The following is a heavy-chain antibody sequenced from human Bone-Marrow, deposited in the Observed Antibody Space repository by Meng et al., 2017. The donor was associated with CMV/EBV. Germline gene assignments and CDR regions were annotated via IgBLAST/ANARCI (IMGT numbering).Heavy chain of an antibody. J-gene: IGHJ3*02. CDR2: ISSRGNTI. V-gene: IGHV3-48*03. CDR3: ARVTWFGELTPDAFDI. Sequence: SLTISCAASGFTFSSYVMSWVRQAPGKGLEWVTYISSRGNTIYYTESLKGRFSISRDYTKNSLYLQMNNLRAEDTAVYYCARVTWFGELTPDAFDIWGQGTMVTVSS. D-gene: IGHD3-10*01. CDR1: GFTFSSYV.